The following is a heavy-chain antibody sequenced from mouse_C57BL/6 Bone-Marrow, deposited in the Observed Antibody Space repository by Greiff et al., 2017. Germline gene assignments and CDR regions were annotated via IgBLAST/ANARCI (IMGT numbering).Heavy chain of an antibody. V-gene: IGHV3-8*01. J-gene: IGHJ1*03. CDR3: ARRGYGSSYGYFDV. Sequence: EVQGVESGPGLAKPSQTLSLTCSVTGYSITSDYWNWIRKFPGNKLEYMGSISYSGSTSSNPYLNSRISITRDTSKNQYYLQLNSVTTEDTATYYCARRGYGSSYGYFDVRGTGTTVTVSS. D-gene: IGHD1-1*01. CDR1: GYSITSDY. CDR2: ISYSGST.